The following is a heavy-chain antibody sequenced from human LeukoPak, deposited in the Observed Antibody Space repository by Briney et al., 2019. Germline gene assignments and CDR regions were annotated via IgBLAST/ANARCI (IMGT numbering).Heavy chain of an antibody. CDR1: GYSFTSYW. CDR3: ARFALSSSLDY. Sequence: GESLKISCKGSGYSFTSYWIGCVRQVPGKRLEWMGIIYPGYSDTRYSPSFQGQVTFSVDTSTSTVYLQWSSLKASDTAIYYCARFALSSSLDYWGQGTLVTVSP. J-gene: IGHJ4*02. CDR2: IYPGYSDT. V-gene: IGHV5-51*01. D-gene: IGHD6-13*01.